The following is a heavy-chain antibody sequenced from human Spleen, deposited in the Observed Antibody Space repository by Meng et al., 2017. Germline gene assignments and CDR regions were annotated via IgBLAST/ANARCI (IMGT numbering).Heavy chain of an antibody. J-gene: IGHJ5*02. CDR1: GGTFSSYA. CDR3: ATPLKYGDTGWFDP. CDR2: IIPIFGTA. Sequence: SVKVSCKASGGTFSSYAISWVRQAPGQGLEWMGGIIPIFGTANYAQKFQGRVTITADESTSTAYMELTSLRSEDTAVYYCATPLKYGDTGWFDPWGQGTLVTVSS. V-gene: IGHV1-69*13. D-gene: IGHD4-17*01.